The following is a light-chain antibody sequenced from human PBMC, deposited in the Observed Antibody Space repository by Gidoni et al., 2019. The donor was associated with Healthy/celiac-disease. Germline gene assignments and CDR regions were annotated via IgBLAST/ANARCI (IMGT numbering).Light chain of an antibody. J-gene: IGKJ4*01. V-gene: IGKV3-20*01. CDR3: QQYGSSPV. CDR2: GAS. Sequence: EIVLTPSPGTLSLSPGERAPLSCRASQSVSSSYLAWYQQKPGQAPRLLIYGASSRATGIPDRFSGSGSGTDFTLTISRLEPEDFAVYYCQQYGSSPVFGGGTKVEIK. CDR1: QSVSSSY.